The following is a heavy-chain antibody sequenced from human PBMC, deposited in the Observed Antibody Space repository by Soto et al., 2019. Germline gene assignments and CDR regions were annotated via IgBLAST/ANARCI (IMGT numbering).Heavy chain of an antibody. V-gene: IGHV1-8*01. CDR1: GYTSTSYD. J-gene: IGHJ4*02. Sequence: ASVKVSCKASGYTSTSYDINWVRQATGQGFEWMGWMNPNSGNTGYAQKFQGRFTISRDNTKNSLYLQMNNLRAEDTAVYYCARDRGDYEGLVPYSFDHWGQGTLVTVSS. CDR3: ARDRGDYEGLVPYSFDH. CDR2: MNPNSGNT. D-gene: IGHD4-17*01.